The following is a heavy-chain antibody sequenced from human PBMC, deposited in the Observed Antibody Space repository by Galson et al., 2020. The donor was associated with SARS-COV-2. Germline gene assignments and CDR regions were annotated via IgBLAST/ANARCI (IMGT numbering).Heavy chain of an antibody. CDR3: ARAYSGSYSSDFDY. Sequence: GGSLRLSCAASGFTFSSYAMHWVRQAPGKRLEWVAVISYDGSNKYYADSVKGRFTISRDNSKNTLYLQMNSLRAEDTAVYYCARAYSGSYSSDFDYWGQGTLVTVSS. J-gene: IGHJ4*02. CDR2: ISYDGSNK. V-gene: IGHV3-30*04. D-gene: IGHD1-26*01. CDR1: GFTFSSYA.